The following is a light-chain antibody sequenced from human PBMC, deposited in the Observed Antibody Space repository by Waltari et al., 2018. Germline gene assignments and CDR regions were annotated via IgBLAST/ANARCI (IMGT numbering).Light chain of an antibody. J-gene: IGLJ1*01. CDR2: GNS. V-gene: IGLV1-40*01. CDR1: SSNIGAGYD. Sequence: QSVLTQPPSVSGAPGQRVTISCTRSSSNIGAGYDVHWSQQLPGTAPQPLIYGNSTRPSGVPDRFSGSKSGTSASLAITGLQAEDEADYYCQSYDSSLSVLYVFGTGTKVTVL. CDR3: QSYDSSLSVLYV.